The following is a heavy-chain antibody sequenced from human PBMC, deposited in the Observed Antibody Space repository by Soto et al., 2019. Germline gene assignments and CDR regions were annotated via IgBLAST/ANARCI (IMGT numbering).Heavy chain of an antibody. J-gene: IGHJ4*02. Sequence: QVQLQESGPGLVKPSETLSLTCTVSGGSISSYYWSWIRQPPGKGLEWIGYIYYSGSTNYNPSLKSPVTISVDTSKSQFSLKLSSVTAADTAVYYCARAVRGVVIDYWGQGTLVTVSS. CDR1: GGSISSYY. CDR2: IYYSGST. CDR3: ARAVRGVVIDY. V-gene: IGHV4-59*01. D-gene: IGHD3-10*01.